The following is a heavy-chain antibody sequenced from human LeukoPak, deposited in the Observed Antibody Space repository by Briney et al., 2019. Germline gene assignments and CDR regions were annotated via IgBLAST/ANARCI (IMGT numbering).Heavy chain of an antibody. Sequence: PGGSLRLSCAASGFTFDDYGMHWVRQAPGKGLEWVSGISWNSGSIGYADSVKGRSTISRDNAKNSLYLQMNSLRAEDTAVYYCARRRWNDYWGQGTLVTDSS. CDR2: ISWNSGSI. V-gene: IGHV3-9*01. CDR3: ARRRWNDY. D-gene: IGHD4-23*01. J-gene: IGHJ4*02. CDR1: GFTFDDYG.